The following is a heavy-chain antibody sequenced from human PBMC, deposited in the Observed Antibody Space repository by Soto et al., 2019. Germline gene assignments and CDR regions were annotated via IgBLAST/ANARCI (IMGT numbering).Heavy chain of an antibody. V-gene: IGHV3-9*01. D-gene: IGHD1-7*01. CDR3: AKGPYHWNSYLHY. J-gene: IGHJ4*02. CDR1: GFTVDDYA. Sequence: EVQLVESGGGLVQPGRSLRLSCAASGFTVDDYAMHCVRQAPGKGLEWVSGISWNSGSIGYADSVKGRFTISRDNAKSDTYLHMNRLRSDATALYYCAKGPYHWNSYLHYWRQGNLVSVSS. CDR2: ISWNSGSI.